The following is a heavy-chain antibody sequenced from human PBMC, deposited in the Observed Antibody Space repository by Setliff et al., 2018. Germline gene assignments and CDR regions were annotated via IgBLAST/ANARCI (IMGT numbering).Heavy chain of an antibody. D-gene: IGHD5-12*01. V-gene: IGHV1-69*01. Sequence: VKVSCKASGGTFSSYAISWVRQAPGQGLEWMGGIIPIFGTANYAQKFQGRVTITADESTSTAYMELSGLRSEDTAVYYCARGEVATVRGYYYYYYMDVWGKGTTVTVSS. CDR3: ARGEVATVRGYYYYYYMDV. CDR2: IIPIFGTA. J-gene: IGHJ6*03. CDR1: GGTFSSYA.